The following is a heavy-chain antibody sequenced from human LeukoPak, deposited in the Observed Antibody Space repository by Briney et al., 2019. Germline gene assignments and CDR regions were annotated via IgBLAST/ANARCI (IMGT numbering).Heavy chain of an antibody. V-gene: IGHV1-2*02. J-gene: IGHJ4*02. CDR1: GYTFTGYY. D-gene: IGHD5/OR15-5a*01. CDR2: INPNSGGT. Sequence: ASVEVSCKASGYTFTGYYMHWVRQAPGQGLEWMGWINPNSGGTNYAQKFQGRVTMTRDTSISTAYMELSRLRSDDTAVYYCARDSTSRRYFDYWGQGTLVTVSS. CDR3: ARDSTSRRYFDY.